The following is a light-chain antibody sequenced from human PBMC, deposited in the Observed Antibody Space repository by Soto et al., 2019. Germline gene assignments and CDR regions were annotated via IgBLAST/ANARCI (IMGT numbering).Light chain of an antibody. Sequence: EIGLTQFPGTLSLSPGEKATLSCRASQSVSSSYLAWYQQKPGQAPRLLIYGASSRATGIPDRFSGSGSGTDFTLTISRLEPEDFAVYYCQQYGSSPMYTFGQGTRLEIK. CDR1: QSVSSSY. J-gene: IGKJ5*01. CDR2: GAS. CDR3: QQYGSSPMYT. V-gene: IGKV3-20*01.